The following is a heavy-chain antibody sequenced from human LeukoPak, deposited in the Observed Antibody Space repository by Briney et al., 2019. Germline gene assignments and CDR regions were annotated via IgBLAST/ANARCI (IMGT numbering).Heavy chain of an antibody. CDR1: GFTFRSYG. CDR3: ATLSVVVVPAELN. CDR2: IRYDGTNK. J-gene: IGHJ4*02. Sequence: GGSLRLSCAASGFTFRSYGMHWVRQAPGKGLEWVAIIRYDGTNKYYADSVKGRFTISRDNSKNTLYLQMNSLRAEDTAVYYCATLSVVVVPAELNWGQGTLVTVSS. V-gene: IGHV3-30*02. D-gene: IGHD2-15*01.